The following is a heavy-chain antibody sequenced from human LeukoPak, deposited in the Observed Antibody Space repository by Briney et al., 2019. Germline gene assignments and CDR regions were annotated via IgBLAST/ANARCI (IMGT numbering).Heavy chain of an antibody. CDR2: SHYSGSA. J-gene: IGHJ5*02. CDR3: ARSLHATVAGFHWFDP. V-gene: IGHV4-39*01. CDR1: GGSITSANYY. Sequence: SETLSLTCTVSGGSITSANYYWAWIRQPPGKGLEWIASSHYSGSAYDNPSLKSRASVSEDTSKNQFSMKLRSVTAADTAVYFCARSLHATVAGFHWFDPWGQGTPVTVSS. D-gene: IGHD6-19*01.